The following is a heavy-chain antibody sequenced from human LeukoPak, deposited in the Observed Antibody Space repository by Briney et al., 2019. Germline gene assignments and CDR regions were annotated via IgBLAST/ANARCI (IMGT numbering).Heavy chain of an antibody. Sequence: GGSLRLSCAASGLTIGTYWMHWVRQAPGKGLVWVSRINTDGNTTSYADSVKGRFTISRDSAKNALYLQMNSLRAEDTAVYYCTTGFYFIDVWGKGTTVTVSS. CDR3: TTGFYFIDV. V-gene: IGHV3-74*01. CDR1: GLTIGTYW. J-gene: IGHJ6*03. CDR2: INTDGNTT.